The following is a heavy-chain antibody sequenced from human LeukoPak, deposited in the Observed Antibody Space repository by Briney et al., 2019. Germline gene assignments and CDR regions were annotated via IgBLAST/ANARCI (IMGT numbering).Heavy chain of an antibody. CDR3: ARGRERGIVGATSPHY. J-gene: IGHJ4*02. D-gene: IGHD1-26*01. CDR2: IIPIFGTA. Sequence: SVKVSCKASGGTFSSYAISWVRQAPGQGLEWMGGIIPIFGTANYAQKFQGRVTITADESTSTAYMELSSLRAEDTAVYYCARGRERGIVGATSPHYWGQGTLVTVSS. V-gene: IGHV1-69*13. CDR1: GGTFSSYA.